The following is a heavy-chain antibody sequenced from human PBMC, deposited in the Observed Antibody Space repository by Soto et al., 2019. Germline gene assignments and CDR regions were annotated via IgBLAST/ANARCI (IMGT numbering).Heavy chain of an antibody. CDR3: AKDIQYRSDWYSYFDY. V-gene: IGHV3-23*01. J-gene: IGHJ4*02. Sequence: GGSLRLSCAASGFTFSRYAMSWVRQAPGKGLEWVSAISGSGGSTYYADSVKGRFTISRDNSKNTLYLQMNSLRAEDTAVYYCAKDIQYRSDWYSYFDYWGQGTLVTVSS. CDR1: GFTFSRYA. CDR2: ISGSGGST. D-gene: IGHD6-19*01.